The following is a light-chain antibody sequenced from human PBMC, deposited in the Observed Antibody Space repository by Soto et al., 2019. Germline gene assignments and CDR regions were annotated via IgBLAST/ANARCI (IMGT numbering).Light chain of an antibody. Sequence: EIVLTQSPATLSLSPGERATLSCRASQSVSSYLAWYQQKPGQAPRLLIYDASTRATGIPARFSGSGSGTDFTLPISSLEPEDFAVYYCQQRSNWPSGTFGQGTKLEIK. CDR3: QQRSNWPSGT. CDR2: DAS. V-gene: IGKV3-11*01. CDR1: QSVSSY. J-gene: IGKJ2*01.